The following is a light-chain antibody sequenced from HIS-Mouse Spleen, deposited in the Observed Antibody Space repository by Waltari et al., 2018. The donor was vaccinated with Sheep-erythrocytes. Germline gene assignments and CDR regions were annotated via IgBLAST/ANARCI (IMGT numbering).Light chain of an antibody. CDR3: QAWDSSTVV. V-gene: IGLV3-1*01. J-gene: IGLJ2*01. CDR2: HDS. CDR1: KLGDKS. Sequence: SYELTQPPSVSVSPGQTASITCSGDKLGDKSACWYQQKPGQSPVLVLYHDSKRPSGIPERFSGSNSGNTATLTISGTQAMDEADYYCQAWDSSTVVFGGGTKLTVL.